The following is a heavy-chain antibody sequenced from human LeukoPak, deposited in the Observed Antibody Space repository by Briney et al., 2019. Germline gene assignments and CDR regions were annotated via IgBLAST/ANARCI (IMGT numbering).Heavy chain of an antibody. V-gene: IGHV4-39*01. Sequence: SETLSLTCTVSGGSISSSSYYWGWIRLPPGKGLEWIGSIYYSGSTYYNPSLKSRVTISVDTSKNQFSLKLSSVTAADTAVYYCARGNCSSTSCSPPDYWGQGTLVTVSS. CDR2: IYYSGST. CDR3: ARGNCSSTSCSPPDY. J-gene: IGHJ4*02. D-gene: IGHD2-2*01. CDR1: GGSISSSSYY.